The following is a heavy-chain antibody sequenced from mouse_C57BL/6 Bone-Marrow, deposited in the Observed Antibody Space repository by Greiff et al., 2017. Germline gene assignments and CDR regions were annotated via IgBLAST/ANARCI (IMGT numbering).Heavy chain of an antibody. V-gene: IGHV1-53*01. J-gene: IGHJ4*01. CDR3: AREEYGSSADYAMDY. CDR1: GYTFTSYW. CDR2: INPSNVGS. Sequence: QVQLQQPGTELVKPGASVKLSCKASGYTFTSYWMHWVKQRPGQGLEWIGNINPSNVGSNYNYKFKVKAPLTGDKSSSTAYMQISSLTSEDSAVYYGAREEYGSSADYAMDYWGQGTSVTVSS. D-gene: IGHD1-1*01.